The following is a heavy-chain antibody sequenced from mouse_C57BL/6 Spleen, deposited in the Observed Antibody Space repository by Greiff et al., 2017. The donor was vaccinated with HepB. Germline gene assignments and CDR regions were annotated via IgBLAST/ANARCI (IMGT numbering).Heavy chain of an antibody. CDR1: GYAFSSSW. V-gene: IGHV1-82*01. Sequence: VQLQQSGPELVKPGASVKISCKASGYAFSSSWMNWVKQRPGKGLEWIGRIYPGDGDTNYNGKFKGKATLTADKSSSTAYTQLSSLTSEDSAVYFCARLWDSYWYFDVWGTGTTGTVSS. CDR3: ARLWDSYWYFDV. D-gene: IGHD4-1*01. CDR2: IYPGDGDT. J-gene: IGHJ1*03.